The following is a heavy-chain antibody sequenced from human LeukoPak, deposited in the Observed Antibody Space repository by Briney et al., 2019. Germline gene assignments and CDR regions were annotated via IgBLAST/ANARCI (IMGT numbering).Heavy chain of an antibody. J-gene: IGHJ4*02. V-gene: IGHV1-18*01. Sequence: ASVKVSCKASGYTFTSYGISWVRQVPGQGLEWMGWISAYNGNTNYAQKLQGRVTMTTDTSTSTAYMELRSLRSDDTAVYYCARAICSSTSCYWTDYWGQGTLVTVSS. CDR3: ARAICSSTSCYWTDY. D-gene: IGHD2-2*01. CDR1: GYTFTSYG. CDR2: ISAYNGNT.